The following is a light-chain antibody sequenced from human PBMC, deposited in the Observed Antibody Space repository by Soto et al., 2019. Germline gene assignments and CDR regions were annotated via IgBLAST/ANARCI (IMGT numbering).Light chain of an antibody. J-gene: IGLJ1*01. CDR2: DVG. V-gene: IGLV2-14*03. CDR1: SSDVGGYNS. CDR3: SSFTGSMTNL. Sequence: QSVLTRPAYVSRAPGESIPISCTGTSSDVGGYNSVSWYQHHPGKAPKLILYDVGDRPSGVSYRFSGSKSGNTASLTISGFQSGKGGDFFCSSFTGSMTNLFGGGPHFTV.